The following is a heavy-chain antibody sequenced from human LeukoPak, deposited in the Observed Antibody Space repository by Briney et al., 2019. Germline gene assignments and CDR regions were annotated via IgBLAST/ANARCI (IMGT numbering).Heavy chain of an antibody. CDR1: GYSLTSYW. CDR3: ARHGYSSSWRNLFDP. D-gene: IGHD6-13*01. Sequence: KVGESLKISCKGSGYSLTSYWIGWVRQMPGKGLEWMGIIYPGDSDTRYSPSFQGQVTISADKSISTAYLQWSSLKASDTAKYYCARHGYSSSWRNLFDPWGQGTLVTVSS. V-gene: IGHV5-51*01. J-gene: IGHJ5*02. CDR2: IYPGDSDT.